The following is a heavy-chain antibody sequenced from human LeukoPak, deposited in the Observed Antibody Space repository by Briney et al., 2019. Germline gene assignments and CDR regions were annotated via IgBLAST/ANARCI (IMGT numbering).Heavy chain of an antibody. J-gene: IGHJ4*02. CDR3: ARLFLQLASFDY. V-gene: IGHV3-30*03. CDR2: ISYDGSNK. D-gene: IGHD6-6*01. CDR1: GFTFSSYG. Sequence: GGSLRLSCAASGFTFSSYGMHWVRQAPGKGLEWVAVISYDGSNKYYADSVKGRFTISRDNSKNTLYLQMNSLRAEDTAVYYCARLFLQLASFDYWGQGTLVTVSS.